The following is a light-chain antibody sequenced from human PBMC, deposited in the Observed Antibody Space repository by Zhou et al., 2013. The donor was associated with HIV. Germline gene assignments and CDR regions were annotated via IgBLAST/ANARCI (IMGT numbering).Light chain of an antibody. Sequence: DIQMTQSPSTLSASVGGRVTITCRASQSVSNWVAWFQQKPGTAPKLLIYQASLLENGVPSRFSGRASGTEFNLTISSLQPDDSATYYCHQYNSYSWSFGQGTRVQIK. V-gene: IGKV1-5*03. CDR3: HQYNSYSWS. CDR1: QSVSNW. J-gene: IGKJ1*01. CDR2: QAS.